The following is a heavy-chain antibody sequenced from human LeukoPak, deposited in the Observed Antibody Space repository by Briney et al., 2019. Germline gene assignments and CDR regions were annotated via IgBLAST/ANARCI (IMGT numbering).Heavy chain of an antibody. V-gene: IGHV1-69*05. CDR2: IIPIFGTA. Sequence: SVKVSCKASGGTFSSYAISWVRQAPGQGLEWMGGIIPIFGTANYAQKFQGRVTITTDESTSTAYMELSSLRSEDTAVYYCARERAYCGGDCFIDYWGQGTLVTVS. D-gene: IGHD2-21*02. CDR1: GGTFSSYA. J-gene: IGHJ4*02. CDR3: ARERAYCGGDCFIDY.